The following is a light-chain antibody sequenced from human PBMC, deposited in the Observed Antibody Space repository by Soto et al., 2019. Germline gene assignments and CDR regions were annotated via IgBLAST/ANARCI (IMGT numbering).Light chain of an antibody. Sequence: SALSHACSESGSLGQSVTISCAGTRSDVGGYNYVSWYQQPPGTAPKLMIYEVSKRPSGVPDRFSGSKSGNTASLTISGLQAEDEGDYYCCSYAGRYTWVFGTGTKVTVL. J-gene: IGLJ1*01. CDR1: RSDVGGYNY. CDR2: EVS. CDR3: CSYAGRYTWV. V-gene: IGLV2-11*01.